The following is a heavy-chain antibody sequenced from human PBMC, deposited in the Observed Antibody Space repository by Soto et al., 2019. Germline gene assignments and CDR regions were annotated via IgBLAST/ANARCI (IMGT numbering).Heavy chain of an antibody. CDR3: ARDPIWFGELFHYYYGMDV. Sequence: SETLSLTCAVYGGAFSGYYWSWIRQPPGKGLEWIGEINHSGSTNYNPSLKSRVTISVDTSKNQFSLKLSSVTAADTAVYYCARDPIWFGELFHYYYGMDVWGQGTTVTVSS. CDR1: GGAFSGYY. J-gene: IGHJ6*02. D-gene: IGHD3-10*01. CDR2: INHSGST. V-gene: IGHV4-34*01.